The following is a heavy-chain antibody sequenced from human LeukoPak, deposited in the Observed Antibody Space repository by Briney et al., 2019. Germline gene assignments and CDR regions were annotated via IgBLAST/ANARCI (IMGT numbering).Heavy chain of an antibody. Sequence: SETLSLTCTVSGGSISSGGYYWSWIRQHPGKGLEWIGYIYYSGSTYYNPSLKSRVTISVDTSKNQFSLKLSSVTAADTAVYYCARSGWVRGASRYWGQGTLVTVSS. J-gene: IGHJ4*02. CDR1: GGSISSGGYY. V-gene: IGHV4-31*03. CDR2: IYYSGST. D-gene: IGHD3-10*01. CDR3: ARSGWVRGASRY.